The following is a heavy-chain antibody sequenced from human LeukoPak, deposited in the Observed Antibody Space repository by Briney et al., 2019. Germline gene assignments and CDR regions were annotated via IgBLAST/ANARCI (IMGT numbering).Heavy chain of an antibody. V-gene: IGHV1-69*06. CDR1: GGTFSSYA. J-gene: IGHJ4*02. D-gene: IGHD3-22*01. CDR2: IIPIFGTA. CDR3: ARYYYDSSGYYPD. Sequence: SVRVSCKASGGTFSSYAISWVRQAPGQGLEWMGGIIPIFGTANYAQKFQGRVTITADKSTSTAYMELSSLRSEDTAVYYCARYYYDSSGYYPDWGQGTLVTVSS.